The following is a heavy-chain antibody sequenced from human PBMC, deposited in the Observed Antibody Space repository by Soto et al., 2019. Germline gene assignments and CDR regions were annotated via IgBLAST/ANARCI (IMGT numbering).Heavy chain of an antibody. Sequence: SETLSLTCAVSGGSISSGGYSWSWIRQPPGKGLEWIGYIYHSGSTYYNPSLKSRVTISVDRSKNQFSLKLSSVTAADTAVYYCARLTTVTSCMDVWGQGTKVTVSS. CDR1: GGSISSGGYS. CDR2: IYHSGST. D-gene: IGHD4-17*01. V-gene: IGHV4-30-2*01. CDR3: ARLTTVTSCMDV. J-gene: IGHJ6*02.